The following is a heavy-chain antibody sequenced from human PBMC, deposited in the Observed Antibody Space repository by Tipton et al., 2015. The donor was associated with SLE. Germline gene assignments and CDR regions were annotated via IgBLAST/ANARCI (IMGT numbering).Heavy chain of an antibody. CDR2: ISYDGSNK. Sequence: SLRLSCAASGFTFSSYAMHWVRQAPGKGLEWVAVISYDGSNKYYADSVKGRFTISRDNSKNTPYLQMNSLRAEDTAVYYCAKDSSLGVSDYWGQGTLVTVSS. D-gene: IGHD3-16*01. CDR1: GFTFSSYA. CDR3: AKDSSLGVSDY. J-gene: IGHJ4*02. V-gene: IGHV3-30*04.